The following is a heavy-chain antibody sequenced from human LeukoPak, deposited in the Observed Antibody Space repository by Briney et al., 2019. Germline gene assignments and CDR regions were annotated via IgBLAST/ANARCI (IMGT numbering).Heavy chain of an antibody. V-gene: IGHV3-21*01. CDR3: ARDREGYCSGGTCTNFDY. CDR2: ISGSSSYI. D-gene: IGHD2-15*01. CDR1: GFTFDDYG. Sequence: GGSLRLSCAASGFTFDDYGMSWVRQAPGKGLEWVSSISGSSSYIYYADSVKGRFTISRDNAKNSLYLQMNSLRAEDTAVYYCARDREGYCSGGTCTNFDYWGQGTLVTVSS. J-gene: IGHJ4*02.